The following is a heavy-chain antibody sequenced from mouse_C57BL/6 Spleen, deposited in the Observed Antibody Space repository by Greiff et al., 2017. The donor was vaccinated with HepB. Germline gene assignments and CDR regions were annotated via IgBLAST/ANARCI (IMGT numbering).Heavy chain of an antibody. D-gene: IGHD1-3*01. Sequence: QVQLQQSGAELVRPGASVTLSCKASGYTFTDYEMHWVKQTPVHGLEWIGAIDPETGGTAYNQKFKGKAILTADKSSSTAYMELRSLTSEDSAVYYGTRTGKKSDYAMDYWGQGTSVTVDS. V-gene: IGHV1-15*01. CDR3: TRTGKKSDYAMDY. J-gene: IGHJ4*01. CDR1: GYTFTDYE. CDR2: IDPETGGT.